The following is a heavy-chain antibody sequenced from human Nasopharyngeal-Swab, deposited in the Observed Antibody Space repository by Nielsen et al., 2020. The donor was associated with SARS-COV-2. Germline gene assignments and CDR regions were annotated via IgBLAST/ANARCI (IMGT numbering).Heavy chain of an antibody. CDR3: AKDLYSSSWWRGYFDY. CDR2: ISGSGGST. D-gene: IGHD6-13*01. V-gene: IGHV3-23*01. CDR1: GFTFSSYA. J-gene: IGHJ4*02. Sequence: GGSLRLSCAASGFTFSSYAMSWVRQAPGKGLEWVSAISGSGGSTYYADSVKGRFTISRDNSKNTLYLQMNSLRAEDTAVYYCAKDLYSSSWWRGYFDYWGQGTLVTVSS.